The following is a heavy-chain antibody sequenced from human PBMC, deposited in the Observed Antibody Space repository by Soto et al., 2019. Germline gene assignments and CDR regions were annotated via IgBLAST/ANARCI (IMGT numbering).Heavy chain of an antibody. J-gene: IGHJ6*03. V-gene: IGHV4-59*08. D-gene: IGHD5-12*01. CDR3: ARRGLPYYYYYMDV. CDR2: IYYSGST. CDR1: GGSISSYY. Sequence: SETLSLTCTVSGGSISSYYWSWIRQPPGKGLEWIGYIYYSGSTNYNPSLKSRVTISVDTSKNQYSKKLSSETAAYTAVYYCARRGLPYYYYYMDVWGKGTTVTVSS.